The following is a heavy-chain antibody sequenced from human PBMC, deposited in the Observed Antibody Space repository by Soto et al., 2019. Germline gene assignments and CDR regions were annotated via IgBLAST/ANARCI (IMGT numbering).Heavy chain of an antibody. Sequence: EVQLVESGGGLIQPGGSLRLSCAASGFTVSSNYMSWVRQAPGKGLEWVSVIYSGGSTYYADSVKGRFTISRDNSKNTLYLQMNSLRPEDTAVYYCASNAGYYYGSGYWYGMDVWCQGTTVTVSS. D-gene: IGHD3-10*01. J-gene: IGHJ6*02. CDR3: ASNAGYYYGSGYWYGMDV. CDR2: IYSGGST. CDR1: GFTVSSNY. V-gene: IGHV3-53*01.